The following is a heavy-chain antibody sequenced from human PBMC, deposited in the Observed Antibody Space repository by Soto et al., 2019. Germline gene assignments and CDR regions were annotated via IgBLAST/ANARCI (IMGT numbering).Heavy chain of an antibody. Sequence: EVQLVESGGGLVKPGGSLRLSCAASGCTFSSYSMNWVRQAPGKGLEWVSSISSSSSYIYYADSVKGRFTISRDNAKNSLYLQMNSLRAEDTAVYYCARDHQYGRAYYYYGMDVWGQGTTVTVSS. CDR1: GCTFSSYS. V-gene: IGHV3-21*01. CDR3: ARDHQYGRAYYYYGMDV. D-gene: IGHD3-10*01. CDR2: ISSSSSYI. J-gene: IGHJ6*02.